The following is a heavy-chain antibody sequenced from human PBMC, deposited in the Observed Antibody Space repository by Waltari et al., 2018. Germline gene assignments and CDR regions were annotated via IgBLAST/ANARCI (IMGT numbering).Heavy chain of an antibody. D-gene: IGHD6-13*01. Sequence: EVQLVESGGGSIQPGGSLRLSCAASGFTVSSNYMSWVRPAPGKGLEWVSVIYSGGSTYYADSVKGRFTISRDNSKNTLYLQMNSLRAEDTAVYYCAREFRGTAAAGYFDYWGQGTLVTVSS. CDR1: GFTVSSNY. V-gene: IGHV3-53*01. CDR3: AREFRGTAAAGYFDY. J-gene: IGHJ4*02. CDR2: IYSGGST.